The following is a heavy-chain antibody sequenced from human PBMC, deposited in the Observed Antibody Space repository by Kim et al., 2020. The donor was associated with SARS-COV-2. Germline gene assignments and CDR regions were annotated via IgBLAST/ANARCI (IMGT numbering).Heavy chain of an antibody. CDR2: INPSGGST. CDR3: ARDLSRFVDLWGIVGASPLSNGMDV. Sequence: ASVKVSCKASGYTFTSYYMHWVRQALGQGLEWMGIINPSGGSTSYAQKFQGRVTMTRDTSTSTVYMELSSLRSEDTAVYYCARDLSRFVDLWGIVGASPLSNGMDVWGQGTTVTVSS. J-gene: IGHJ6*02. V-gene: IGHV1-46*01. D-gene: IGHD1-26*01. CDR1: GYTFTSYY.